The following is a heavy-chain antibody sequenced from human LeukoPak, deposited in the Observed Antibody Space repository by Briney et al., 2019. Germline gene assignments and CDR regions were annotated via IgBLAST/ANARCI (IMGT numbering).Heavy chain of an antibody. CDR1: GGSVDSGSYY. Sequence: PSETLSLTCTVSGGSVDSGSYYWSWIRQPPGKGLEWIGYIYYSGTTNYNPSLKSRVTISLDTSKNQFSLKLSPVTAADTAVYYCAGEPLASPADYWGQGTLVTVSS. V-gene: IGHV4-61*01. J-gene: IGHJ4*02. CDR3: AGEPLASPADY. D-gene: IGHD2-15*01. CDR2: IYYSGTT.